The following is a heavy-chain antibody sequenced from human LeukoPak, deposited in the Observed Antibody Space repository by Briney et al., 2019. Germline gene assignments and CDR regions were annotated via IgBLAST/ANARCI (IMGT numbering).Heavy chain of an antibody. V-gene: IGHV3-30*18. CDR1: GFTFSSYG. J-gene: IGHJ4*02. D-gene: IGHD6-6*01. Sequence: GRSLRLSCAASGFTFSSYGMHWVRQAPGKGLEWVAVISYDGSNKYYADSVKGRFTISRDNSKNTLYLQMNSLRAEDTAVYYCAKGPSSGDYFDYWGQGTLVTVSS. CDR3: AKGPSSGDYFDY. CDR2: ISYDGSNK.